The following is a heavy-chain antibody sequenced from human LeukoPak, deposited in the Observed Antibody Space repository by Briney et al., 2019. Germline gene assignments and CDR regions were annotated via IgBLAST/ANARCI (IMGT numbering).Heavy chain of an antibody. Sequence: PGGSLRLSCAASGFTFSSYAMSWVRQAPGKGLEWVSAISGSGGSTYYADSVKGRFTISRDNSKNTLYLQMNSLRAEDTAVYYCAKYTGELHWYGMDVWGQGTTVTVSS. CDR2: ISGSGGST. J-gene: IGHJ6*02. CDR1: GFTFSSYA. V-gene: IGHV3-23*01. CDR3: AKYTGELHWYGMDV. D-gene: IGHD7-27*01.